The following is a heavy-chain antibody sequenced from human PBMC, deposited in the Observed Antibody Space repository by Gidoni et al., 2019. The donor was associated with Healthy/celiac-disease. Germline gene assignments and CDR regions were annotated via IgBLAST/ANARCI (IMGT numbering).Heavy chain of an antibody. Sequence: YNPSLKSRVTISVDTSKNQFSLKLSSVTAADTAVYYCARAARPFYYYYGMDVWGQGTTVTVSS. J-gene: IGHJ6*02. V-gene: IGHV4-59*01. CDR3: ARAARPFYYYYGMDV.